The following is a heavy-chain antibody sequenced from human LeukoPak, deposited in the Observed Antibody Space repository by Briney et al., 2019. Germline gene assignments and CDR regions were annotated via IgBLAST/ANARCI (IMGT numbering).Heavy chain of an antibody. CDR3: AREPYSSSPGY. Sequence: SETLSLTCTVSGGSISSGGYYWSWLRQHPGKGLEWIGYIYYSGSTYYDPSLKSRVTISVDTSKSQFSLKLSSVTAADTAVYYCAREPYSSSPGYWGQGTLVTVSS. D-gene: IGHD6-13*01. CDR2: IYYSGST. CDR1: GGSISSGGYY. J-gene: IGHJ4*02. V-gene: IGHV4-31*03.